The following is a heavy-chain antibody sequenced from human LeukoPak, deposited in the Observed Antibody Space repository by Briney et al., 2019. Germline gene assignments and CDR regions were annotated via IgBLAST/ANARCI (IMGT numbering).Heavy chain of an antibody. CDR2: ISGSGGST. J-gene: IGHJ4*02. CDR3: ARVDPQWLVPDY. CDR1: GFTFSSYA. V-gene: IGHV3-23*01. Sequence: PGGSLRLSCAASGFTFSSYAMSWVRQAPGKGLEWVSAISGSGGSTYYADSVKGRFTISRENAKNSLYLQMNSLRAGDTAVYYCARVDPQWLVPDYWGQGTLVTVSS. D-gene: IGHD6-19*01.